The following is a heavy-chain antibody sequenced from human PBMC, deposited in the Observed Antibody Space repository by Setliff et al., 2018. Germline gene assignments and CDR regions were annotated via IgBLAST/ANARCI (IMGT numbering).Heavy chain of an antibody. J-gene: IGHJ4*02. D-gene: IGHD2-15*01. CDR1: GFTFSTYR. CDR2: IWGDGGTK. CDR3: ARTCSGSGCYAGLES. V-gene: IGHV3-33*08. Sequence: GGSLRLSCAASGFTFSTYRMHWVRQAPGKGLEWVAVIWGDGGTKYHADSVKGRFTISRDNSKNTLYLQMNSLRPEDTAVYYCARTCSGSGCYAGLESWGQGAPVTVSS.